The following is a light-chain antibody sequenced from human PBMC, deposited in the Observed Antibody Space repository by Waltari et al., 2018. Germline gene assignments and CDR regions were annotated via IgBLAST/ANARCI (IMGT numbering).Light chain of an antibody. V-gene: IGKV3-20*01. CDR3: QHYGRSPYA. CDR2: GAS. J-gene: IGKJ2*01. CDR1: QIISNNY. Sequence: EIVLTQSPGTLSWAPGERATLSCRASQIISNNYLAWYQQKPGQAPRLLIYGASSRATGIPHRFSGSGSGTDFTLTISRLEPEDFAVYYCQHYGRSPYAFGQGTKLEIK.